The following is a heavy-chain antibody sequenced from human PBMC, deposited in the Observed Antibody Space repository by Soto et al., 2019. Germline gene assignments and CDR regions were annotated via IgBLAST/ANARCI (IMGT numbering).Heavy chain of an antibody. J-gene: IGHJ5*02. V-gene: IGHV4-34*01. CDR1: GGSFSGYY. CDR3: ARGKGLMVYRYHNWFDP. D-gene: IGHD2-8*01. CDR2: INHSGST. Sequence: PSETLSLTCAVYGGSFSGYYWSWIRQPPGKGLEWIGEINHSGSTNYNPSLKSRVTISVDTSKNQFSLKLSSVTAADTAVYYCARGKGLMVYRYHNWFDPWGQGTLVTVSS.